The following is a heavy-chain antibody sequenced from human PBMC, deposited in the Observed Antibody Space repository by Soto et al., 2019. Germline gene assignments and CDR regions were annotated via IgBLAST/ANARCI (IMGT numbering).Heavy chain of an antibody. CDR1: GFTFSSDS. CDR2: ISSSSNTI. D-gene: IGHD2-21*01. V-gene: IGHV3-48*02. Sequence: PGGSLRLSCAASGFTFSSDSMNWVRQAPGKGLEWLSYISSSSNTIFYADSVKGRFTISRDSANSSLYLQLNSLRDDDTAVYFCARGLGWRRGPFDFWGQGTPVTVSS. CDR3: ARGLGWRRGPFDF. J-gene: IGHJ4*02.